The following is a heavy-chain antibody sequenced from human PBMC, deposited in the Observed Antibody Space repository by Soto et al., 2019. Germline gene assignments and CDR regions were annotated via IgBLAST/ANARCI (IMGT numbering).Heavy chain of an antibody. CDR3: ARAIFGVVTPPPYYYYYGMDV. J-gene: IGHJ6*02. CDR2: INSDGSST. CDR1: GFTFSSYW. V-gene: IGHV3-74*01. D-gene: IGHD3-3*01. Sequence: PGGSLRLSCAASGFTFSSYWMHWVRQAPGKGLVWVSRINSDGSSTSYADSVKGRFTISRDNSKNTLYLQMNSLRAEDTAVYYCARAIFGVVTPPPYYYYYGMDVWGQGTTVTVSS.